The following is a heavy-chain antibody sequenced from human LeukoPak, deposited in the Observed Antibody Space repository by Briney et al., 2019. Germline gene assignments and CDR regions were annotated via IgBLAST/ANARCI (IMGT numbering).Heavy chain of an antibody. V-gene: IGHV4-39*07. Sequence: SETLSLTCRVSGASINSGSNYWGWIRQPPGKTLEWIGSIYSSGSTYYNPSLKSRVIIMIDTPKNHFSLTLSSVTAADTAVYYCARTPIYYFDNSGYYNWGQGTLVTVSS. CDR1: GASINSGSNY. CDR3: ARTPIYYFDNSGYYN. J-gene: IGHJ4*02. CDR2: IYSSGST. D-gene: IGHD3-22*01.